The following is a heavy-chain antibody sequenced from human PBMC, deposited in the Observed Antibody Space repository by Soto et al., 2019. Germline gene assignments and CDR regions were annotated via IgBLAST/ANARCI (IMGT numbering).Heavy chain of an antibody. J-gene: IGHJ5*02. D-gene: IGHD5-18*01. Sequence: GASVKVSCKASGYTFTSYGISWVRQAPAQGLEWMGWISAYNGNTNYAQKLQGRVTMTTDTSTSTAYMELRSLRSDDTAVYYCAREQGSYGKKNWFDPWGQGTLVTVPS. CDR1: GYTFTSYG. CDR2: ISAYNGNT. CDR3: AREQGSYGKKNWFDP. V-gene: IGHV1-18*01.